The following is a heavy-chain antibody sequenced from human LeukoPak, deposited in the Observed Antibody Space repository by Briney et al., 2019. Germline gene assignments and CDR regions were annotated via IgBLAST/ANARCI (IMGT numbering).Heavy chain of an antibody. J-gene: IGHJ4*02. D-gene: IGHD3-10*01. CDR2: XXXXRSYI. Sequence: GLEWVXSXXXXRSYIYYAASVKGRFTISRDNANNSLYLQMNSLRAEDTAVYYCARDRGLGTTMVRGVQYYFDYWGQGTLVTVSS. CDR3: ARDRGLGTTMVRGVQYYFDY. V-gene: IGHV3-21*01.